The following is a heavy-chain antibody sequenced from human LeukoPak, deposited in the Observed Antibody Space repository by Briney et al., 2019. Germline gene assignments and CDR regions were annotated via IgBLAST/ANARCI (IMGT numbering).Heavy chain of an antibody. CDR2: IYTSGST. J-gene: IGHJ4*02. D-gene: IGHD2-15*01. Sequence: SETLSLTCTLSGGSIGSYYWSWIRQPAGKGLEWIGRIYTSGSTNYNPSLKSRITISVDTSKNQFSLKLSSVTAADTAVYYCARNSCPSGSCYDNRGYFDYWGQGTLVTVSS. V-gene: IGHV4-4*07. CDR3: ARNSCPSGSCYDNRGYFDY. CDR1: GGSIGSYY.